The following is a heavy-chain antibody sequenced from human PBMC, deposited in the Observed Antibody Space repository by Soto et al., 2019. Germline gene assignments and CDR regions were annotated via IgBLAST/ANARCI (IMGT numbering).Heavy chain of an antibody. CDR1: GGTFNSYA. D-gene: IGHD3-22*01. V-gene: IGHV1-69*12. CDR3: TRCGIRYHSIGHYLGIDGMDV. Sequence: QVQLVQSGAEVKKPESSVRVSWKASGGTFNSYAITWVRQAPGQGLEWMGGTIPMFGTTNYAVKFQGRVTISADESTNTAYVELSSLRSEDTAVYYCTRCGIRYHSIGHYLGIDGMDVWGQGTTVIVSS. J-gene: IGHJ6*02. CDR2: TIPMFGTT.